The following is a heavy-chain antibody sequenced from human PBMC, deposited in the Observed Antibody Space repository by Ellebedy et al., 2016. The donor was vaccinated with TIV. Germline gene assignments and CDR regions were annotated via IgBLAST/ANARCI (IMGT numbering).Heavy chain of an antibody. V-gene: IGHV3-7*01. CDR1: GFTFSRHW. Sequence: GESLKISCEASGFTFSRHWISWFRLAPGEGLEWVANIKQDGSEKYYVDSVKGRFTISRDNAKNSVYLQLSSLGAEDTAVYYCARDVWGGGWAWGQGTPVTVSS. CDR3: ARDVWGGGWA. CDR2: IKQDGSEK. D-gene: IGHD6-19*01. J-gene: IGHJ5*02.